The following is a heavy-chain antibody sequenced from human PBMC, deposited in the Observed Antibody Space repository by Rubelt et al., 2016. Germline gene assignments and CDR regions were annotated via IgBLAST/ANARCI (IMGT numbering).Heavy chain of an antibody. D-gene: IGHD1-26*01. Sequence: QVQLQQPGPGLVKPSQTLSLTCAISGDSVSSNSAAWTWIRQSPSRGLEWLGRTYYTSKWNNEYAASAKSRITINPDKSKNQFSLPLKSVTPEDTAVYYCTRGWAALDVWGQGTTVTVS. CDR1: GDSVSSNSAA. J-gene: IGHJ6*02. CDR2: TYYTSKWNN. V-gene: IGHV6-1*01. CDR3: TRGWAALDV.